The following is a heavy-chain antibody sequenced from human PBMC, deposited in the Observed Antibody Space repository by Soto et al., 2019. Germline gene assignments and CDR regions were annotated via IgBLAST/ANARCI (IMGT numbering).Heavy chain of an antibody. CDR2: VYYTGSS. D-gene: IGHD3-3*01. Sequence: SDTLSLTCSVSGGSISSYDWRWIRQPPGKGLEWSGYVYYTGSSNYNHSLKSRVTISIDTATNQFYLKLSCVTAADTAVYYCARGPNYDFWSGYLRGWGQGTLVTVS. CDR3: ARGPNYDFWSGYLRG. CDR1: GGSISSYD. V-gene: IGHV4-59*07. J-gene: IGHJ4*02.